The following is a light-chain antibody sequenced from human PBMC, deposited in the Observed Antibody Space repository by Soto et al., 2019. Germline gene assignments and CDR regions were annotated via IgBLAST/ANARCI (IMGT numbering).Light chain of an antibody. CDR1: SSNIGSNY. CDR3: AAWDDSLSGLYV. J-gene: IGLJ1*01. CDR2: SNN. Sequence: QPVLTQPPSASGTPGQRVTISCSGSSSNIGSNYVYWYQQLPGTAPKLLIYSNNQRPSGVPDRFSGSKSGTSASLAISGLRSEDEAEYYCAAWDDSLSGLYVFGTGTKLTVL. V-gene: IGLV1-47*02.